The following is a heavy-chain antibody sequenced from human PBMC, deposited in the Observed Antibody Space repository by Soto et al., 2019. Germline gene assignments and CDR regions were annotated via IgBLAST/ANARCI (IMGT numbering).Heavy chain of an antibody. Sequence: LSCAASGFTFSSYAISWVRQAPGKGLEWVSAISGSGGSTYYADSVKGRFTISRDNSKNTLYLQMNSLRAEDTAVYYCAKDNQPLYYYYYGMDVWGQGATVTVSS. J-gene: IGHJ6*02. CDR3: AKDNQPLYYYYYGMDV. CDR1: GFTFSSYA. V-gene: IGHV3-23*01. D-gene: IGHD2-2*01. CDR2: ISGSGGST.